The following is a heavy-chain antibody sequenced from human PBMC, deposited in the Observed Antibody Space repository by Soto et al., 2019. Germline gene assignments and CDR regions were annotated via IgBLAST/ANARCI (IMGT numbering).Heavy chain of an antibody. CDR3: ARDRAIAARPSFDP. CDR1: GFTFSSYS. V-gene: IGHV3-21*01. D-gene: IGHD6-6*01. CDR2: ISSSSSYI. J-gene: IGHJ5*02. Sequence: GGSLRLSCAASGFTFSSYSMNWVRQAPGKGLEWVSSISSSSSYIYYADSVKGRFTISRDNAKNSLYLQMNSLRAEDTAVYYCARDRAIAARPSFDPWGQGTLVTVSS.